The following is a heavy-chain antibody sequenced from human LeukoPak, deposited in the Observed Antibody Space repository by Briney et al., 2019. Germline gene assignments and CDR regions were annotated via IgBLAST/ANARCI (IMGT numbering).Heavy chain of an antibody. CDR2: IYTSGST. CDR1: GGSISSGSYC. V-gene: IGHV4-61*02. CDR3: ARVRDYDILTGTIDY. Sequence: PSETLSLTCTVSGGSISSGSYCWSWIRQPAGKGLEWIGRIYTSGSTNYNPSLKSRVTISVDTSKNQFSLKLSSVTAADTAVYYCARVRDYDILTGTIDYWGQGTLVTVSS. J-gene: IGHJ4*02. D-gene: IGHD3-9*01.